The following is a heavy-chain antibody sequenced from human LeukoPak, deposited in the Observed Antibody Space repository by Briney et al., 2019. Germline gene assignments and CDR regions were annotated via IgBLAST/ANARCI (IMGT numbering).Heavy chain of an antibody. V-gene: IGHV3-23*01. J-gene: IGHJ6*02. CDR3: AKDPGYSSGWFYYYYYGMDV. Sequence: GGSLRLSCAASRFTFTSYSMNWVRQAPGKGLEWVSTISGGGGSTYYADSVKGRFTISRDNSKNTLYLQMNSLRAEDTAVYYCAKDPGYSSGWFYYYYYGMDVWGQGTTVTVSS. D-gene: IGHD6-19*01. CDR1: RFTFTSYS. CDR2: ISGGGGST.